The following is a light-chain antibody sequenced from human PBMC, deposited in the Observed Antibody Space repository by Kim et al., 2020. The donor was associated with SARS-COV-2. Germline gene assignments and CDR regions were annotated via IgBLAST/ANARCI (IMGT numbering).Light chain of an antibody. J-gene: IGLJ3*02. Sequence: SCELTQPPSVSVSPGETATISCTGDNLQFKYVCWYQRTAGHSPVLVLYQDNKRPSGIPERFSGSNSGNTATLTISGTQAMDEADYYCQAWDNRLGVFG. CDR2: QDN. V-gene: IGLV3-1*01. CDR3: QAWDNRLGV. CDR1: NLQFKY.